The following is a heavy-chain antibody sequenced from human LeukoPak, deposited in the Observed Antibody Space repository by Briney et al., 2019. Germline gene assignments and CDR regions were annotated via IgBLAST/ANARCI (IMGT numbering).Heavy chain of an antibody. Sequence: PGRSLRPSCTTSGFTFGDYAMSWVRQAPGKGLEWVGFIRSRPFGGTTEYAASVRGRFTISRDDSRSIAYLQMNSLRAEDTAVYFCAKSTDYGGKSFDYWGQGTQVTVSS. J-gene: IGHJ4*02. CDR1: GFTFGDYA. CDR2: IRSRPFGGTT. V-gene: IGHV3-49*04. D-gene: IGHD4-23*01. CDR3: AKSTDYGGKSFDY.